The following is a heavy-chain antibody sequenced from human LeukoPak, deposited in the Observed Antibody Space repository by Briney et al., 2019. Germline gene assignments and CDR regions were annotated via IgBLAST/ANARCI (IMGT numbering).Heavy chain of an antibody. Sequence: SVKVSCKASGGTFSSYAISWVRQAPGQGLEWMGGIIPIFGTANYAQKFQGRVTITADKSTSTAYMELSSLRSEDTAVYYCARVPRSRLPRFDPWGQGTLVTVSS. D-gene: IGHD6-25*01. CDR2: IIPIFGTA. CDR3: ARVPRSRLPRFDP. V-gene: IGHV1-69*06. CDR1: GGTFSSYA. J-gene: IGHJ5*02.